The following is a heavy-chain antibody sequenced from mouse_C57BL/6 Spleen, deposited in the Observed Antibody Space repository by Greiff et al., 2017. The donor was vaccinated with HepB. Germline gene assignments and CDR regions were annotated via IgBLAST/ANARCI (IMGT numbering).Heavy chain of an antibody. CDR2: IDPSDSYT. J-gene: IGHJ4*01. Sequence: QVQLQQPGAELVRPGTSVKLSCKASGYTFTSYWMHWVKQRPGQGLEWIGVIDPSDSYTNYNQKFKGKATLTVDTSSSTAYMQLSSLTSEDSAVYYCALITTVVATNYYAMDYWGQGTSVTVSS. D-gene: IGHD1-1*01. V-gene: IGHV1-59*01. CDR3: ALITTVVATNYYAMDY. CDR1: GYTFTSYW.